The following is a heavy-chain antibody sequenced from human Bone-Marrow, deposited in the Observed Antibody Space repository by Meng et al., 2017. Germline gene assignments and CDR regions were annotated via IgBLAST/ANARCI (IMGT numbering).Heavy chain of an antibody. CDR1: GFTFSSYA. CDR2: ISYDGSNK. CDR3: AKFYYDSSGYYPK. D-gene: IGHD3-22*01. J-gene: IGHJ1*01. V-gene: IGHV3-30*01. Sequence: QVQLVESGGCVVQPGRSLRLSCAASGFTFSSYAMHWVRQAPGKGLEWVAVISYDGSNKYYADSVEGRFTISRDNSKKILYLQMNSLRAEDTAVYYCAKFYYDSSGYYPKWGQGTLVTVSS.